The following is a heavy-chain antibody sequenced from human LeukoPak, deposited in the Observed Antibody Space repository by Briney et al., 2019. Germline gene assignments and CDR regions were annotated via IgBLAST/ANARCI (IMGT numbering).Heavy chain of an antibody. D-gene: IGHD4-17*01. CDR3: TRDLPSTVTYYFDY. V-gene: IGHV3-49*03. J-gene: IGHJ4*02. CDR1: GFTFGDYA. Sequence: GGSLRLSCTASGFTFGDYAMSWFRQAPGKGLEWVGFIRSKAYGGTTEYAASVKGRFTISRDDSKSIAYLQMNSLKTEDTAVYYCTRDLPSTVTYYFDYWGQGTLVTGSS. CDR2: IRSKAYGGTT.